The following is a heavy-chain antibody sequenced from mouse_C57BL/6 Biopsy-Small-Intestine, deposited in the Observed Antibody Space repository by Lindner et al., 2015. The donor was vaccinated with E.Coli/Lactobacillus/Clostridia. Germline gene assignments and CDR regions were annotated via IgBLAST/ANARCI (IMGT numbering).Heavy chain of an antibody. V-gene: IGHV1-82*01. CDR1: GYAFSSSW. Sequence: VQLQESGPELVKPGASVKISYKASGYAFSSSWMNWVKQRPGKGLEWIGRIYPGDGDTNYNGKFKGKATLTADKSSSIAYMQLSSLTSEDSAVYFCALGFDYWGQGTTLTVSS. CDR2: IYPGDGDT. J-gene: IGHJ2*01. D-gene: IGHD3-3*01. CDR3: ALGFDY.